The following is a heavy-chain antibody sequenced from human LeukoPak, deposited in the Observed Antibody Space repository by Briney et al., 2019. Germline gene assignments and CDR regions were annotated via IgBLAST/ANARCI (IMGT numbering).Heavy chain of an antibody. Sequence: SETLSLTCTVSGGSISSYYWSWIRQPAGKGLERIGRIYTSGSTNYNPSLKSRVTISVDKSKNQFSLKLSSVTAADTAVYYCARVLSSWQFDYWGQGTLVTVSS. J-gene: IGHJ4*02. D-gene: IGHD6-13*01. CDR1: GGSISSYY. CDR2: IYTSGST. V-gene: IGHV4-4*07. CDR3: ARVLSSWQFDY.